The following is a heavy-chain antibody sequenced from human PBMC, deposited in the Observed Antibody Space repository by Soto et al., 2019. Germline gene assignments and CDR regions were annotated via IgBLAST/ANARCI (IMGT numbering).Heavy chain of an antibody. J-gene: IGHJ3*02. D-gene: IGHD2-2*01. Sequence: PGGSLRLSCAASGFTVSSNYMSWVRRAPGKGLEWVSVIYSGGSTYYADSVKGRFTISRDNSKNTLYLQMNSLRAEDTAVYYCARDPIVVVPAASDAFDIWGQGTMVTVSS. CDR2: IYSGGST. V-gene: IGHV3-66*01. CDR3: ARDPIVVVPAASDAFDI. CDR1: GFTVSSNY.